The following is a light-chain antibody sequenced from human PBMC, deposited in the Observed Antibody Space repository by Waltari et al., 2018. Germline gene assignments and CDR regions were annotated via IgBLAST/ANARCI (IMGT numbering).Light chain of an antibody. CDR1: SGHSSYA. J-gene: IGLJ3*02. CDR3: QTGGFGIWV. V-gene: IGLV4-69*01. CDR2: VNSGGSH. Sequence: QLMLTQSPSASASLGASVKLTCTLSSGHSSYAIAWHQQQPEKGPRYLMKVNSGGSHIKGDGIPDRFSGSSSGAERYLTISSLQSEDEADYYCQTGGFGIWVFGGGTKLTVL.